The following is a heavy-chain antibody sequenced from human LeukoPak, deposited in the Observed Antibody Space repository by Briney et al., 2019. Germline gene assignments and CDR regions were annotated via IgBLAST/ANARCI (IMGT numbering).Heavy chain of an antibody. V-gene: IGHV4-4*09. CDR2: IYTSGST. J-gene: IGHJ4*02. CDR1: GGSISSYY. CDR3: ARHYCSSTSCFQGVYGY. Sequence: SETLSLTCTVSGGSISSYYWSWIRQPPGKGLEWIGYIYTSGSTNYNPSLRSRVTISVDTSKNQFSLKLSSVTAADTAVYYCARHYCSSTSCFQGVYGYWGQGTLVTVSS. D-gene: IGHD2-2*01.